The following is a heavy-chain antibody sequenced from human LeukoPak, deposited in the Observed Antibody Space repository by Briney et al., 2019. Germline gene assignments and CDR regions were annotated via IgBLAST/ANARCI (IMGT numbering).Heavy chain of an antibody. CDR2: ISYDGSNE. V-gene: IGHV3-30*04. CDR1: GFTFSSYV. CDR3: ARSGFGSGISSDL. D-gene: IGHD3-10*01. J-gene: IGHJ5*02. Sequence: GGSLRLSCAASGFTFSSYVMHWVRQAPGKGLEWVAIISYDGSNEYYADSVKGRFTISRDNSKNTLYLQMNSLRAADTAVYYCARSGFGSGISSDLWGQGTLVTVSS.